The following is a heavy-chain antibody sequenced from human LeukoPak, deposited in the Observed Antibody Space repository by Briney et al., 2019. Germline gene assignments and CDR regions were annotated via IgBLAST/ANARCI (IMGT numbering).Heavy chain of an antibody. V-gene: IGHV4-59*01. CDR1: GVALSSYY. Sequence: PSETLSLTCTVSGVALSSYYWSWLRQPPGEGREWIGYIYYSGSTDYNTSLKSRATISVDTSKNRFSLRLSSVTAADTDVYYCARSDLDSSGYYGVLYFDYWGQGTPVTVSS. CDR2: IYYSGST. J-gene: IGHJ4*02. CDR3: ARSDLDSSGYYGVLYFDY. D-gene: IGHD3-22*01.